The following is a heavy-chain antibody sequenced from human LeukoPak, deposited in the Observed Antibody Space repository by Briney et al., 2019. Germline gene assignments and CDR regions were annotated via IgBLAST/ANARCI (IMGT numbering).Heavy chain of an antibody. Sequence: QPGESLRLSCAASGFTFSSYWMSWVRQAPGKGLEWVANIKQDGSEKYYVDSVKGRFTISRDNAKNSLYLQMNSLRAEDTAVYYCARDPDSSGYWAPYFDYWGQGTLVTVSS. J-gene: IGHJ4*02. V-gene: IGHV3-7*01. CDR3: ARDPDSSGYWAPYFDY. CDR2: IKQDGSEK. D-gene: IGHD3-22*01. CDR1: GFTFSSYW.